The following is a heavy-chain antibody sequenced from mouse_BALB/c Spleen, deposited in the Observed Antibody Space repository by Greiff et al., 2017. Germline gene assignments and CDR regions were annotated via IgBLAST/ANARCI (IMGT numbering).Heavy chain of an antibody. V-gene: IGHV8-12*01. D-gene: IGHD2-4*01. CDR2: IYWDDDK. CDR1: GFSLSTSGMG. CDR3: ARRGSYDYDDGYYFDY. Sequence: QVTLKECGPGILQPSQTLSLTCSFSGFSLSTSGMGVSWIRQPSGKGLEWLAHIYWDDDKRYNPSLKSRLTISKDTSRNQVFLKITSVDTADTATYYCARRGSYDYDDGYYFDYWGQGTTLTVSS. J-gene: IGHJ2*01.